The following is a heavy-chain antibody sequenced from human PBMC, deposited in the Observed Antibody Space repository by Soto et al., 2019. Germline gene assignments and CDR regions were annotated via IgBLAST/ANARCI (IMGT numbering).Heavy chain of an antibody. CDR1: GFTFSDFV. V-gene: IGHV3-33*01. D-gene: IGHD2-2*02. Sequence: ESGGGVVHPGESLRLSCVTSGFTFSDFVMQWVRQAPGKGLEWVAVIWYDGSDKYYADSVKGRFTISRDNSKNTVYLQMNSLRAEDTAVYYCVRGSSCTTTTCYNLAWFAPWGQGTLVTVSS. J-gene: IGHJ5*02. CDR3: VRGSSCTTTTCYNLAWFAP. CDR2: IWYDGSDK.